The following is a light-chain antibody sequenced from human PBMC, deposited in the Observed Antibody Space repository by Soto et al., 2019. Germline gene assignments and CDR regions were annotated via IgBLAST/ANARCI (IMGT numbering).Light chain of an antibody. J-gene: IGKJ1*01. CDR1: QSFNSIY. Sequence: ENLLTQSPGTLSLSPGKRATLSCRASQSFNSIYLAWYQQKPGQSPRLLIYGASSRATGIPDRFSGSGSGTDLTLTISRLEPEDFAVYYCHQYDSWTFGQGTKVDIK. CDR3: HQYDSWT. V-gene: IGKV3-20*01. CDR2: GAS.